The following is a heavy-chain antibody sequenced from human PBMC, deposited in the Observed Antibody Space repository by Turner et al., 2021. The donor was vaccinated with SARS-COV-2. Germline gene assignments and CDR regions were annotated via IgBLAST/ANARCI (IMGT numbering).Heavy chain of an antibody. D-gene: IGHD3-22*01. CDR3: AGEEVVFRASHTLYYYGMDV. CDR1: GGSISSSSYY. J-gene: IGHJ6*02. Sequence: QLQLQESGPGLVKPSETLSLTCTVSGGSISSSSYYWGWIRQPPGKGLEWIGSIYYSGSTYYNPSLKSRVTISVDTSKNQFSLKLSSVTDADTAVYYCAGEEVVFRASHTLYYYGMDVWGQGTTVTVSS. V-gene: IGHV4-39*01. CDR2: IYYSGST.